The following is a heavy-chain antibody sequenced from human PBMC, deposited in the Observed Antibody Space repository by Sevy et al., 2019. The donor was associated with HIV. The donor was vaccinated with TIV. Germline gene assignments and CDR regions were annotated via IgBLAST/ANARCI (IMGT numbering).Heavy chain of an antibody. CDR1: GYTFTGYY. J-gene: IGHJ4*02. V-gene: IGHV1-2*04. CDR3: ARGVAEYYYDSSGYSLFDY. Sequence: ASVKVSCKASGYTFTGYYMHWVRQAPGQGLEWMRWINPNSGSTNYAEKFQGWVTMTRDTSISTAYMELSRLRSDDTAVYYCARGVAEYYYDSSGYSLFDYWGQGTLVTVSS. D-gene: IGHD3-22*01. CDR2: INPNSGST.